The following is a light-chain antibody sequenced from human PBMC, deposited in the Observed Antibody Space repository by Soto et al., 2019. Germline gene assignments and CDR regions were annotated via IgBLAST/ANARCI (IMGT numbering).Light chain of an antibody. J-gene: IGKJ1*01. CDR2: DAS. V-gene: IGKV3-11*01. Sequence: EIVLTQSHATLSLSPGERATLSCRASQSVSRYLAWYQHKVGQAPRLLIYDASSRATGIPARFSGSGSGTDFPLTISSLEPEAFAVYYCHQRSNWPWTFGQGTKVEIK. CDR1: QSVSRY. CDR3: HQRSNWPWT.